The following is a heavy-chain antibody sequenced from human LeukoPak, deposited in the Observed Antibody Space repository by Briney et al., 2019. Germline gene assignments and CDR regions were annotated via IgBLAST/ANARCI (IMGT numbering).Heavy chain of an antibody. CDR3: ARGKSGSPHQDFDY. V-gene: IGHV5-51*01. D-gene: IGHD1-26*01. Sequence: GESLKISFKGSGYRFPYYWIGWVRRMPGKGLGWMGIIYPGDSDTRYSPSFQGQVTISADNSISTAYLQWSSLKASNTAMYYCARGKSGSPHQDFDYWGQGTLITVSS. CDR2: IYPGDSDT. CDR1: GYRFPYYW. J-gene: IGHJ4*02.